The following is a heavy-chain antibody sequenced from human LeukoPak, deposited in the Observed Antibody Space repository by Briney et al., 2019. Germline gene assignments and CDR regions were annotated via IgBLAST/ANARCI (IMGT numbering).Heavy chain of an antibody. V-gene: IGHV4-34*01. CDR3: ASGGNYYDSSGYYYVFDY. CDR1: GGSFSGYY. D-gene: IGHD3-22*01. Sequence: PSETLSLTCAVYGGSFSGYYWSWIRQPPGKGLEWIGEINHSGSTNYNPSLKSRVTISVDTSKNQLSLKLSSVTAADTAVYYCASGGNYYDSSGYYYVFDYWGQGTLVTVSS. J-gene: IGHJ4*02. CDR2: INHSGST.